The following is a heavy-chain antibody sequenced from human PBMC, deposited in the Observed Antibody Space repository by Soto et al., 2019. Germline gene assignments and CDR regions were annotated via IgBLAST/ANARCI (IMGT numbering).Heavy chain of an antibody. CDR2: MNPNSGNT. J-gene: IGHJ4*02. Sequence: QVQLVQSGAEVKKPGASVKVSCKASGYTFTSYDINWVRQATGQGLEWMGWMNPNSGNTGYAQKFQGRVNKTRNTSISTAYRELSRQRSEDTAVYYCARERSSGWLDYWGQGTLVTVSS. V-gene: IGHV1-8*01. CDR1: GYTFTSYD. CDR3: ARERSSGWLDY. D-gene: IGHD6-19*01.